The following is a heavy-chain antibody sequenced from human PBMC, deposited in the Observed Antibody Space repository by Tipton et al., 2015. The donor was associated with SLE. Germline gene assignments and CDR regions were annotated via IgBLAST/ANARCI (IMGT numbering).Heavy chain of an antibody. CDR1: GFTFDDYT. CDR2: LSWDGGST. CDR3: AKVGSIAVYYGMDV. V-gene: IGHV3-43*01. D-gene: IGHD6-19*01. Sequence: SLRLSCAASGFTFDDYTMPWVRPAPGKGLEWVSLLSWDGGSTYYADSVKGRFTISRDNSKNSLYLQMNSLRTEDTALYYCAKVGSIAVYYGMDVWGQGTTVTVSS. J-gene: IGHJ6*02.